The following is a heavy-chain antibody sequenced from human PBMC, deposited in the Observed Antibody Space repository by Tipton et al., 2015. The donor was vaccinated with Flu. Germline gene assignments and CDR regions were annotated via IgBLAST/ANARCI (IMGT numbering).Heavy chain of an antibody. J-gene: IGHJ3*02. Sequence: SLRLSCAASGFTFSSYGMHWVRQAPGKGLEWVAVISYDGSNKYYADSVKGRSTISRDNSKNTLYLQMNSLRAEDTAVYYCALEGTSAFDIWGQGTMVTVSS. CDR3: ALEGTSAFDI. V-gene: IGHV3-30*03. CDR2: ISYDGSNK. D-gene: IGHD3-10*01. CDR1: GFTFSSYG.